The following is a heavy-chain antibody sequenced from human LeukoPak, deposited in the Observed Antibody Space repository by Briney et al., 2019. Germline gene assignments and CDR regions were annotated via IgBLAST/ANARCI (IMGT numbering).Heavy chain of an antibody. CDR3: AREGSGWALDY. CDR1: GFTFSSYG. V-gene: IGHV3-33*01. D-gene: IGHD6-19*01. CDR2: IWYDGSNK. Sequence: GGSLRLSCAASGFTFSSYGMHWVRQAPGKGLEWVAVIWYDGSNKYYADSVKGRFTISRDNSKNTLYLQMNSLRAEDTAVYCCAREGSGWALDYWGQGTLVTVSS. J-gene: IGHJ4*02.